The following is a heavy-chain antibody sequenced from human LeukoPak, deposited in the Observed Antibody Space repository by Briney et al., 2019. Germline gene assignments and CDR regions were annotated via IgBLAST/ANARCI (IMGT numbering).Heavy chain of an antibody. CDR3: AKDAHSGSYFDY. CDR2: ISGTGGTT. V-gene: IGHV3-23*01. D-gene: IGHD1-26*01. CDR1: GFTFGSNA. J-gene: IGHJ4*01. Sequence: GGSLRLSCAASGFTFGSNAMCWVRQAPGKGLEWVSLISGTGGTTYYADSVKGRLTISRDNSKNTLYLQMNSLRVEDTAVYYCAKDAHSGSYFDYWGQGILVTVSS.